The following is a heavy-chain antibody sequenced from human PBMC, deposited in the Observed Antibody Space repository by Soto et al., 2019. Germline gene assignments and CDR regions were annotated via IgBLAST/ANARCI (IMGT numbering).Heavy chain of an antibody. V-gene: IGHV4-39*07. J-gene: IGHJ5*02. CDR1: DDSITSGAYY. Sequence: PSETLSLTCTVSDDSITSGAYYWGLIRQPPGKGLEWIGTIQYRGSTYYNPSLKSRVTMSLDTSKNQYSLRLSSVTAADTAVYYCARDGQQWLTNYNWFDPWGQGTLVTVSS. D-gene: IGHD6-19*01. CDR3: ARDGQQWLTNYNWFDP. CDR2: IQYRGST.